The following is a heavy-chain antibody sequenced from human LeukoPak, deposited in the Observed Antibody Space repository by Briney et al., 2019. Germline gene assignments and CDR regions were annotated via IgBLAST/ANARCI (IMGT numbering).Heavy chain of an antibody. D-gene: IGHD4-11*01. J-gene: IGHJ4*02. V-gene: IGHV3-7*01. CDR3: ATGVTVSD. CDR1: GGSISSGSYY. Sequence: PSETLSLTCTVSGGSISSGSYYWSWIRQPAGKGLEWVANINQDGSEKYYVDSVKGRFTISRDNAKRSLYLQMNSLRAEDTAVYYCATGVTVSDWGQGTPVTVSS. CDR2: INQDGSEK.